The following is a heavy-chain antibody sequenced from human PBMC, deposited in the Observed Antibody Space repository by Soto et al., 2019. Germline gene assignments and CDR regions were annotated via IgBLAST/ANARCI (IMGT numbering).Heavy chain of an antibody. J-gene: IGHJ4*02. Sequence: QVQLVESGGGVVQPGRSLRLSCAASGFVFSSYGMHWVRQAPGKGLEWVAVIWYDGSNKYYADSVKGRFTISRDNSKNTLYLQLNSLRAEGTAVYYCASHVDADYWGQGTLVTVSS. V-gene: IGHV3-33*01. D-gene: IGHD5-12*01. CDR2: IWYDGSNK. CDR1: GFVFSSYG. CDR3: ASHVDADY.